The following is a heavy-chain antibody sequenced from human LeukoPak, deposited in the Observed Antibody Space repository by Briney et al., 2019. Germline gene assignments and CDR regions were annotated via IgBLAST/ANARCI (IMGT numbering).Heavy chain of an antibody. CDR2: YDPEYGDT. Sequence: ASVKVSCKVSGYSFNDLSVHWVRQAPGKGLQWMGGYDPEYGDTIYAQNFQGRLTMTEDTSTATAFMEVSSLRSEDTAVYYCTAVSLLRGYDVLTFYSYPNYFNFWGQGTLVTVSS. D-gene: IGHD3-9*01. V-gene: IGHV1-24*01. CDR1: GYSFNDLS. CDR3: TAVSLLRGYDVLTFYSYPNYFNF. J-gene: IGHJ4*02.